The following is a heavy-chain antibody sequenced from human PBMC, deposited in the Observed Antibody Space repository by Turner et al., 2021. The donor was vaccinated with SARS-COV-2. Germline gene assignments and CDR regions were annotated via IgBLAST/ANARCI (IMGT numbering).Heavy chain of an antibody. Sequence: QVQLVQSGAEVKKPGASVKVSCKASGYTFTSYGISWVRQAPGQGLEWMGWISAYNGSTNYAQKLQGRVTMTTDTSTSTAYMELRSLRSDDTAVYYCARGDIVVVVASTPGDYFDYWGQGTLVTVSS. CDR2: ISAYNGST. J-gene: IGHJ4*02. CDR1: GYTFTSYG. V-gene: IGHV1-18*01. D-gene: IGHD2-15*01. CDR3: ARGDIVVVVASTPGDYFDY.